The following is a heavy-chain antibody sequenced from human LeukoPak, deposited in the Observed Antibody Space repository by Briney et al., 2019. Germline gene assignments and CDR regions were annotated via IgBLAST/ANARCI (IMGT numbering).Heavy chain of an antibody. J-gene: IGHJ4*02. CDR2: IYTSGST. D-gene: IGHD5-18*01. Sequence: SQTLSLTCTVSGGSLSSGSYYWSWIRQPAGKGLEGIGRIYTSGSTNYNPSLKSRVTISVDTSKNQFSLKLSSVTAADTAVYYCARDLHSYGYSVQDYWGQGTLVTVSS. CDR3: ARDLHSYGYSVQDY. V-gene: IGHV4-61*02. CDR1: GGSLSSGSYY.